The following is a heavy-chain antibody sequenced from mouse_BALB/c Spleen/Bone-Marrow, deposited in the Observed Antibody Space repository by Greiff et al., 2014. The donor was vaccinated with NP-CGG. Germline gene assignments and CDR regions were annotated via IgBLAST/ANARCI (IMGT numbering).Heavy chain of an antibody. CDR1: GFTFNSYG. V-gene: IGHV5-6-3*01. Sequence: EVKLMESGGGLVQPGGSLKLSCAASGFTFNSYGMSWVRQTPDKRLELVATINSNGGSTYYPDSVKGRFTISRDNAKNTLYLQMSSLKSEDTAMYYCARDYYGSSDYWGQGTTLTVSS. D-gene: IGHD1-1*01. J-gene: IGHJ2*01. CDR2: INSNGGST. CDR3: ARDYYGSSDY.